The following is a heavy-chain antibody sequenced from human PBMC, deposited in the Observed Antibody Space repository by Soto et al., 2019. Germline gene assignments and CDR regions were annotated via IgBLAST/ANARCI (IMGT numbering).Heavy chain of an antibody. J-gene: IGHJ4*02. Sequence: QVQLVQSGAEVKKPGSSVKVSCKASGGTFSSYAISWVRQAPGQGLECMGGIIPVFGTANYAQKFQGRVKINADESTSTVYMELRSLRSEGTAVYYCGRRWNALPHWGQGTLVTVSS. CDR2: IIPVFGTA. CDR1: GGTFSSYA. V-gene: IGHV1-69*01. D-gene: IGHD1-1*01. CDR3: GRRWNALPH.